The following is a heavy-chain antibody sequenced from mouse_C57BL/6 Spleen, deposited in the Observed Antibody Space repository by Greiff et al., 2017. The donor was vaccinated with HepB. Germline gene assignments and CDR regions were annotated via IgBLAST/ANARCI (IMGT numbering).Heavy chain of an antibody. Sequence: EVQLVESGGDLVKPGGSLKLSCAASGFTFSSYGMSWVRQTPDKRLEWVATISSGGSYTYYPDSVKGRFTISRDNAKNTLYLQMSSLKSEDTAMYYCARRIPRGYFDYWGQGTTLTVSS. CDR2: ISSGGSYT. V-gene: IGHV5-6*01. CDR3: ARRIPRGYFDY. CDR1: GFTFSSYG. D-gene: IGHD3-3*01. J-gene: IGHJ2*01.